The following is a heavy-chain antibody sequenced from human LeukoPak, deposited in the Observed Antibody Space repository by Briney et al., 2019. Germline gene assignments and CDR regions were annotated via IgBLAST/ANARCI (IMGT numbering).Heavy chain of an antibody. J-gene: IGHJ6*03. CDR3: ARGLSGFGGYYYYMDV. CDR2: INPNSGGT. D-gene: IGHD3-10*01. V-gene: IGHV1-2*02. CDR1: GYTFTGYY. Sequence: ASVKVSRKASGYTFTGYYMHWVRQAPGQGLEWMGWINPNSGGTNYAQKFQGRVTMTRDTSISTAYMELSRLRSDDTAVYYCARGLSGFGGYYYYMDVWGKGTTVTVSS.